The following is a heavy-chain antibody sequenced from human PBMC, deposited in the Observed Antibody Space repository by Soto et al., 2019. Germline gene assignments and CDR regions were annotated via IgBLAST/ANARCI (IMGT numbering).Heavy chain of an antibody. V-gene: IGHV3-48*02. D-gene: IGHD1-26*01. CDR3: ARDLSSSGSYGGRVGMDV. J-gene: IGHJ6*02. CDR2: ISSSSSTI. Sequence: PGGSLRLSFAASGFTFSSYSMNWVRQAPGKGLEWVSYISSSSSTIYYADCVKVLFTISRDNAKNSLYLQMNSLRDEDTAVYYCARDLSSSGSYGGRVGMDVWGQGTTVTVSS. CDR1: GFTFSSYS.